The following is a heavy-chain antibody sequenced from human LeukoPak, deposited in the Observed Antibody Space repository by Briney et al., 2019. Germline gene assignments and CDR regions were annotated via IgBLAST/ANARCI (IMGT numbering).Heavy chain of an antibody. Sequence: GGSLRLSCAASGFTFSSYWMHWVRQAPGKGLVWVSRINSDGSSTSYADSVKGRFTISRDNAKNTLYLQMNSLRAEDTAVYYCARSITYGYSHRFDAFDIWGQGTMVTVSS. D-gene: IGHD5-24*01. CDR2: INSDGSST. V-gene: IGHV3-74*01. CDR3: ARSITYGYSHRFDAFDI. CDR1: GFTFSSYW. J-gene: IGHJ3*02.